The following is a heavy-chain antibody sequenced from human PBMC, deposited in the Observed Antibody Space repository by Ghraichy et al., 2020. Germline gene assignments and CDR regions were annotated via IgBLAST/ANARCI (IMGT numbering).Heavy chain of an antibody. CDR2: IYYSGST. J-gene: IGHJ4*02. CDR3: ARVYYYDSSGHTLDY. CDR1: GGSISSGDYY. V-gene: IGHV4-30-4*01. Sequence: SETLSLTCTVSGGSISSGDYYWSWIRQPPGKGLEWIGYIYYSGSTYYNPSLKSRVTISVDTSKNQFSLKLSSVTAADTAVYYCARVYYYDSSGHTLDYWGQGTLVTVSS. D-gene: IGHD3-22*01.